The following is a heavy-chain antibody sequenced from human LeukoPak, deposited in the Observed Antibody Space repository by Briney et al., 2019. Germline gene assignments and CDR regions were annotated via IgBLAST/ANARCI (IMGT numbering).Heavy chain of an antibody. J-gene: IGHJ4*02. D-gene: IGHD3-3*01. CDR1: GFTFSSYA. CDR2: VKSDGSST. CDR3: PRDGFFGPVTAYLDY. V-gene: IGHV3-74*01. Sequence: GGSLRLSCAASGFTFSSYAMHWVRQAPGKGLVWVSRVKSDGSSTSYADSVKGRFTISRDNAMNTLYLQMNRLRAKETAVYYFPRDGFFGPVTAYLDYWGQGTPVTVSS.